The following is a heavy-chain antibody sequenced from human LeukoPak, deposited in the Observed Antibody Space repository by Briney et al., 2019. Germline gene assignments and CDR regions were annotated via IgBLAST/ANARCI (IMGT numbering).Heavy chain of an antibody. J-gene: IGHJ4*02. D-gene: IGHD3-10*01. CDR3: ARDGYYGSGSHTAYFDY. Sequence: SETLSLTCTVSGGSISSYYWSWIRQPPGKGLEWIAYIYYSGSTNYNPSLKSRVTISVDTSKNQFSLKLSSVTAAATAVYYCARDGYYGSGSHTAYFDYWAREPWSPSPQ. V-gene: IGHV4-59*01. CDR1: GGSISSYY. CDR2: IYYSGST.